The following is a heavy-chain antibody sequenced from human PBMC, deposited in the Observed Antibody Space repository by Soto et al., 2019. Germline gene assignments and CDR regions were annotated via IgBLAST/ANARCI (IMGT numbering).Heavy chain of an antibody. J-gene: IGHJ3*02. Sequence: QVQLQESGPGLVKPSQTLSLTCTVSGGSISSGDYYWSWIRQPPGKGLEWIGYIYYSGSTYYNPSLKSRVTISVDTSKNQFSLKLSSVTAADTAVYYCARAYGGYSYGYDAFDIWGQGTMVTVSS. CDR1: GGSISSGDYY. CDR3: ARAYGGYSYGYDAFDI. V-gene: IGHV4-30-4*01. D-gene: IGHD5-18*01. CDR2: IYYSGST.